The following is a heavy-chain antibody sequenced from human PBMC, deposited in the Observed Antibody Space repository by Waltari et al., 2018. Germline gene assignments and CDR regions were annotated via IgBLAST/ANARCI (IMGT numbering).Heavy chain of an antibody. J-gene: IGHJ6*03. D-gene: IGHD3-22*01. CDR2: INHSGST. Sequence: QVQLQQWGAGLLKPSETLSLTCAVYGWSFSGYYWSWIRQPPGKGLAWIGEINHSGSTNYNPSLKSRVTISVDTSKNQFSLKLSSVTAADTAVYYCARRPYYYDSSGYYYYYYYMDVWGKGTTVTVSS. CDR3: ARRPYYYDSSGYYYYYYYMDV. V-gene: IGHV4-34*01. CDR1: GWSFSGYY.